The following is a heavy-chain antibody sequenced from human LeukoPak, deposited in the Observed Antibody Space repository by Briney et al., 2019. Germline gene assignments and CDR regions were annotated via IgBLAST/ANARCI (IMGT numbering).Heavy chain of an antibody. CDR3: TRESRLFYYDSSGYSQEFDY. Sequence: GGSLRLSCTASGFTFGDYAMSWVRQAPGKGLEWVGFIRSKAYGGTTEYAASVKGRFTISRDDSKSIAYLQMNSLKTGDTAVYYCTRESRLFYYDSSGYSQEFDYWGQGTLVTVSS. CDR2: IRSKAYGGTT. D-gene: IGHD3-22*01. CDR1: GFTFGDYA. V-gene: IGHV3-49*04. J-gene: IGHJ4*02.